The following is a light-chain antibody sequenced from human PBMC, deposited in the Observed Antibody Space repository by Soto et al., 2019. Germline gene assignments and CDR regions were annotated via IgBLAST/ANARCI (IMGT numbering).Light chain of an antibody. V-gene: IGKV3-11*01. Sequence: EIVLTQSPSTLSLSPWETSTLSCMSSQSVSSYLAWYQQKPGQAPRLLIYDASNRATGIPARFSGSGSGTDFTLTISSLEPEDFAVYYCQQRSNWPPWTFGQGTKVDIK. CDR1: QSVSSY. CDR3: QQRSNWPPWT. J-gene: IGKJ1*01. CDR2: DAS.